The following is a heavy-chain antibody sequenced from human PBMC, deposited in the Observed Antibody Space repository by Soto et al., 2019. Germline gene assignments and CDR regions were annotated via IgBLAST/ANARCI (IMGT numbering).Heavy chain of an antibody. J-gene: IGHJ4*02. CDR2: ISWNSGSI. CDR3: AKDRYYDFWSGYPAPGDFDY. CDR1: GFTFSNYA. V-gene: IGHV3-9*01. D-gene: IGHD3-3*01. Sequence: GGSLRLSCAASGFTFSNYAMSWVRQAPGKGLEWVSGISWNSGSIGYADSVKGRFTISRDNAKNSLYLQMNSLRAEDTALYYCAKDRYYDFWSGYPAPGDFDYWGQGTLVTVSS.